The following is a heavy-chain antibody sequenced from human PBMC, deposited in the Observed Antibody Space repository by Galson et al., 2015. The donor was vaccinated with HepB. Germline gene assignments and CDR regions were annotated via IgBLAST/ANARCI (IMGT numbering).Heavy chain of an antibody. CDR1: GFTFRSYA. J-gene: IGHJ3*02. CDR2: ITGNGIIT. D-gene: IGHD5-12*01. CDR3: AKDLDIVATNDAFDI. Sequence: SLRLSCAASGFTFRSYAMSWVRQAPGKGLEWVSGITGNGIITYYAGSVKGRFTISRDNSKNTLFLHMNSLRAEDTAVYYCAKDLDIVATNDAFDIWGQGTMVTVSS. V-gene: IGHV3-23*01.